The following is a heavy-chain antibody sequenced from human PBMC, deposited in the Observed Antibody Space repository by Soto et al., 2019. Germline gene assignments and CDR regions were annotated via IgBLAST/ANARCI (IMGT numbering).Heavy chain of an antibody. CDR3: ATASVPYYFDY. D-gene: IGHD2-2*01. V-gene: IGHV4-31*03. CDR1: GGSISSGDYY. CDR2: IYYSGST. Sequence: SETLSLTCTVSGGSISSGDYYWSWIRQHPGKGLEWIGYIYYSGSTYYNPSLKSRVTISVDTSKNQLSLKLSSLTAADTAVYYCATASVPYYFDYWGQGTLVTVSS. J-gene: IGHJ4*02.